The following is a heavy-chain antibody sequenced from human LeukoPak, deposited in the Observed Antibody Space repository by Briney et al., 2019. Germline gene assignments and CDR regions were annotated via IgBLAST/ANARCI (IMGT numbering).Heavy chain of an antibody. CDR2: MYPGDSDT. J-gene: IGHJ4*02. CDR1: GYSFFSYW. Sequence: GESLKISCKGSGYSFFSYWIGWVRQMPGKGLEWLGIMYPGDSDTRYSPSFQGQVTISADKSINTAYLQWSSLKASDTAMYYCARPGYCGGGSCYGFDYWGQGTLVTVSS. D-gene: IGHD2-15*01. V-gene: IGHV5-51*01. CDR3: ARPGYCGGGSCYGFDY.